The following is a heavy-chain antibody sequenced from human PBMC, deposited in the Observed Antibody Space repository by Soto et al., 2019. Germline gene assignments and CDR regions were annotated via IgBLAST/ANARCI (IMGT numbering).Heavy chain of an antibody. Sequence: GGSLRLSCAAAGFTFSSDGMHWVRQAPGKGLEWVAVISYDGSNKYYADSVKGRFTMSRDNSKNTLYLQMNSLRAEATAVYYCAKDLDDPAMAPNWFDPWGQGTLVTVPQ. D-gene: IGHD5-18*01. J-gene: IGHJ5*02. CDR2: ISYDGSNK. CDR3: AKDLDDPAMAPNWFDP. CDR1: GFTFSSDG. V-gene: IGHV3-30*18.